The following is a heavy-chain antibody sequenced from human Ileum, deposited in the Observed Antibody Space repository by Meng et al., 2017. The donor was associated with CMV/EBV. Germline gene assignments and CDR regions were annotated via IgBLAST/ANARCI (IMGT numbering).Heavy chain of an antibody. J-gene: IGHJ4*02. Sequence: SETLSLTCIVSGGSISSYYWSWIRQPPGKGLEWSGYIYYSGSTNYSPSLKSRVTISVDTSKNQFSLKLSSVTAADTAVYYCARHYSGWSYYFDHWGQGTLVTVSS. CDR3: ARHYSGWSYYFDH. CDR1: GGSISSYY. CDR2: IYYSGST. V-gene: IGHV4-59*01. D-gene: IGHD6-19*01.